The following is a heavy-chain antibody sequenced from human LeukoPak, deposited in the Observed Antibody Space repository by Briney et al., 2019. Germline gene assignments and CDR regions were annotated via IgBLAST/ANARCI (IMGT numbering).Heavy chain of an antibody. CDR2: IIPIFGIA. CDR1: GGTFSSYA. Sequence: ASVKVSCKASGGTFSSYAISWVRQAPGQGLEWMGRIIPIFGIANYAQKFQGRVTMTRDTSTSTVYMQLTSLTSADTAVYYCARETPYSYDSGGRPYYFDFWGQGTLVTVSS. D-gene: IGHD3-22*01. J-gene: IGHJ4*02. V-gene: IGHV1-69*04. CDR3: ARETPYSYDSGGRPYYFDF.